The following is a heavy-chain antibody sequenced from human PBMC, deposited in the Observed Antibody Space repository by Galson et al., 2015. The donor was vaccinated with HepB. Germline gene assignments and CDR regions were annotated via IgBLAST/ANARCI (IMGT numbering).Heavy chain of an antibody. CDR1: GFTFSSYG. Sequence: SLRLSCAASGFTFSSYGMHWVRQAPGKGLEWVAVISYDGSNKYYADSVKGRFTISRDNSKNTLYLQMNSLRAEDTAVYYCAKDDCSSTSCARSRYYGMDVWGQGTTVTVSS. CDR2: ISYDGSNK. CDR3: AKDDCSSTSCARSRYYGMDV. V-gene: IGHV3-30*18. J-gene: IGHJ6*02. D-gene: IGHD2-2*01.